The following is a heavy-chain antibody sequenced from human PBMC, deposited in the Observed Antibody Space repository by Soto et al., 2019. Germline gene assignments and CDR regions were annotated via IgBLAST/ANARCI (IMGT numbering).Heavy chain of an antibody. Sequence: QVQLQQWGAGLLKPSETLSLTCAVYGGSFSGYYWSWIRQPPGKGLEWIGEINHSGSTNYNPSLKRRVTISVDTSKNQFSLKLSSVTAADTAVYYCASLIGSTIFGVIVGGMDVWGQGTTVTVSS. CDR3: ASLIGSTIFGVIVGGMDV. J-gene: IGHJ6*02. CDR1: GGSFSGYY. CDR2: INHSGST. V-gene: IGHV4-34*01. D-gene: IGHD3-3*01.